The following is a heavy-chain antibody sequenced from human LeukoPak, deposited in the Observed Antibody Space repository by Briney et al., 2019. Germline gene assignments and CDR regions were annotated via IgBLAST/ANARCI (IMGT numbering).Heavy chain of an antibody. CDR1: GFTFSSDW. D-gene: IGHD1-26*01. CDR2: SNEDGSTT. J-gene: IGHJ4*02. V-gene: IGHV3-74*01. CDR3: VRDLGGRSGH. Sequence: GGSLRLSCAASGFTFSSDWMHWVRQAPGKGLVWVSRSNEDGSTTNYADSVKGRFTISRDNAKNTLYLQMNSLTAEDTAVYYCVRDLGGRSGHWGQGTLITVSS.